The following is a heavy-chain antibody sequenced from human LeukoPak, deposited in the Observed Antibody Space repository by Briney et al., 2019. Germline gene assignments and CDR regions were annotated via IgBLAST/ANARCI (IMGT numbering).Heavy chain of an antibody. J-gene: IGHJ4*02. CDR3: ARALRRPLDSGGYYDY. Sequence: GASVKVSCKASGYTFTSYYMHWVRQAPGQGLEWMGIINPSGGSTSYAQKFQGRVTMTRDTSTSTVYMELSSLRSEDTAVYYCARALRRPLDSGGYYDYWGQGTLVTVSS. CDR2: INPSGGST. V-gene: IGHV1-46*01. D-gene: IGHD3-22*01. CDR1: GYTFTSYY.